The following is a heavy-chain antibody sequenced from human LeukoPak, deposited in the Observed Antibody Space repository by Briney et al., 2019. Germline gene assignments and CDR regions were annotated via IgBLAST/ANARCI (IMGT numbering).Heavy chain of an antibody. CDR2: ISYDGSNK. CDR1: GFTFSSYA. Sequence: GRSLRLSCAASGFTFSSYAMHWVRHAPGKGLEWVAVISYDGSNKYYADSVKGRFTISRDNSKNTLYLQMNSLRAEDTAVYYCARDHGMDVWGQGTTVTVSS. CDR3: ARDHGMDV. V-gene: IGHV3-30-3*01. J-gene: IGHJ6*02.